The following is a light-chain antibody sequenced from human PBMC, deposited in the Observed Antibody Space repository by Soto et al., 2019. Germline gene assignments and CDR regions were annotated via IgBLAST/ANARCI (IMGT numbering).Light chain of an antibody. CDR2: DVN. CDR3: SSSTGSSTLV. J-gene: IGLJ2*01. V-gene: IGLV2-14*01. Sequence: QSALTQPASVSGSPGQSITISCTGTSSDVGGYNYVSWYQQHPGKAPNLMIYDVNNRPSGVANRFSGSKSGNTASLTISGLQAEDEADYYCSSSTGSSTLVFGGGTQLTV. CDR1: SSDVGGYNY.